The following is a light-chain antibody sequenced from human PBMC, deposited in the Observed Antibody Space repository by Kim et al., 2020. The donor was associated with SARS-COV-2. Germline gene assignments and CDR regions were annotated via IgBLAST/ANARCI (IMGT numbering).Light chain of an antibody. CDR2: QDS. J-gene: IGLJ3*02. V-gene: IGLV3-1*01. CDR3: QTWERRLV. Sequence: SYELTQPPSVSVSPGQTASITCSGHELGKTYVAWYQQKAGQSPVVVIYQDSKRPSGVPERFSGSNSGNTATLTISETQSMDEADYFCQTWERRLVVGGG. CDR1: ELGKTY.